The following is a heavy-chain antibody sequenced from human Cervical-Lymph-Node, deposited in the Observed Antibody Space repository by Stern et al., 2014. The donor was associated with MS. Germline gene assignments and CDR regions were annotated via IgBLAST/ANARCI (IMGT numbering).Heavy chain of an antibody. J-gene: IGHJ6*02. CDR1: GYTLTELS. Sequence: VQLVESGAEVKKPGASVKVSCKVSGYTLTELSMHWVRQAPGKGLEWMGGFDPEDGETIYAQKFQGRVTMTEDTSIDTAYMELSSLRSEDTAVYYCATDRDDFRSGYSAPTKGYGLDVWGQGTTGTVTS. D-gene: IGHD3-3*01. V-gene: IGHV1-24*01. CDR3: ATDRDDFRSGYSAPTKGYGLDV. CDR2: FDPEDGET.